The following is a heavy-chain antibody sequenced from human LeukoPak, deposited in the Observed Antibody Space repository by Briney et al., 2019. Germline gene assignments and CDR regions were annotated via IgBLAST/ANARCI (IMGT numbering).Heavy chain of an antibody. Sequence: PGGSLRLSCAASGFTFSSYAMSWVRQAPGKGLEWVSAISGSGGSTYYADSVKGRFTISRDNSKNTLYLQMNSLRAEDTAVYYCAKCEAAEDYYYYGMDVWGQGTTVTVSS. CDR1: GFTFSSYA. V-gene: IGHV3-23*01. CDR2: ISGSGGST. CDR3: AKCEAAEDYYYYGMDV. J-gene: IGHJ6*02.